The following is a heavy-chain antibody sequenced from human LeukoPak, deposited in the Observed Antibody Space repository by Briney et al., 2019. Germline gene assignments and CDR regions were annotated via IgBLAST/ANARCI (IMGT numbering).Heavy chain of an antibody. J-gene: IGHJ6*03. CDR3: ARDRLWFGELRLPSYYYYMDV. Sequence: GASVKVSCKASGDTFNTYAITWVRQAPGQGLEWMGGIIPIFGTSNYAQKFQGRVTLTADESTTTVYMELSSLRSEDTAIYYCARDRLWFGELRLPSYYYYMDVWGKGTTVTVSS. CDR2: IIPIFGTS. D-gene: IGHD3-10*01. V-gene: IGHV1-69*01. CDR1: GDTFNTYA.